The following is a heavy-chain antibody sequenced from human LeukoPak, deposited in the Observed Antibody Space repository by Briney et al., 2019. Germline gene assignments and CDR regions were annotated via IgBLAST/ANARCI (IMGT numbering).Heavy chain of an antibody. CDR3: AREGAAGAYYYYYMDV. Sequence: RAGGSLRLSCEGSGFTFSGYGMHWARQAPGKGLEWVGVISYDGNNKDYTDSVKGRFTISRDNSKNTLYLQMNSLRAEDTAVYYCAREGAAGAYYYYYMDVWGKGTTVTVSS. D-gene: IGHD6-13*01. CDR2: ISYDGNNK. J-gene: IGHJ6*03. V-gene: IGHV3-30-3*01. CDR1: GFTFSGYG.